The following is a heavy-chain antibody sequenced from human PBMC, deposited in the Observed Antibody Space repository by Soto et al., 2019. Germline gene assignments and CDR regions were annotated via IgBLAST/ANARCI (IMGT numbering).Heavy chain of an antibody. V-gene: IGHV1-18*04. CDR3: ARGPPSGSFSLTPRY. D-gene: IGHD1-26*01. J-gene: IGHJ4*02. CDR2: ISGQIAKT. CDR1: GYSFHNFG. Sequence: QVQLVQSGPEVKKPGASVKVSCKASGYSFHNFGIIWVRHAPGQGLEWMGWISGQIAKTNYAQKFQGKVTMTTDTSTCTAYMELNNLTSDDTAMYYCARGPPSGSFSLTPRYWGQGTLVTVSS.